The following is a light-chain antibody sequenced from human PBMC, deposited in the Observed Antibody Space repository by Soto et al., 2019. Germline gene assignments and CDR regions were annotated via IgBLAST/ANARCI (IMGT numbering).Light chain of an antibody. Sequence: QSALTQPAAGSGSPGQSITISCTGTSSDVGSYNLVSWYQQHPGKAPKLMIYEGSKRPSGVSNRFSGSKSGNTASLTITGLQAEDEADYYCCSYAGNSLYVFGTGSKLTVL. CDR1: SSDVGSYNL. V-gene: IGLV2-23*01. CDR2: EGS. CDR3: CSYAGNSLYV. J-gene: IGLJ1*01.